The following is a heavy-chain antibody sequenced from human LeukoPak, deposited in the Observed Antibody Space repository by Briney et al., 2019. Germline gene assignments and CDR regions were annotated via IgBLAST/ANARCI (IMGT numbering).Heavy chain of an antibody. Sequence: GASVKVSCKASGGTFSSYAISWVRQAPGQGLEWMGRIIPIFGTANYAQKLQGRVTMTTDTSTSTAYMELRSLRSDDTAVYYCARESIAARPFDYWGQGTLVTVSS. V-gene: IGHV1-69*05. J-gene: IGHJ4*02. CDR3: ARESIAARPFDY. CDR1: GGTFSSYA. D-gene: IGHD6-6*01. CDR2: IIPIFGTA.